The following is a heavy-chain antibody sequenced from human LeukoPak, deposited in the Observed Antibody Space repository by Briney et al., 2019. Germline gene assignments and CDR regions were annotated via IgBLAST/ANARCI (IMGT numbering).Heavy chain of an antibody. CDR2: IYYSGST. V-gene: IGHV4-30-4*08. CDR3: ARGVLDYYYYYMDV. Sequence: SETLSLTCTVSGGSISSGDYYWSWIRQPPGKGLEWIGYIYYSGSTYYNPSLKSRVTISVDTSKNQFSLKLSSVTAADTAVYYCARGVLDYYYYYMDVWGKGTTVTVSS. J-gene: IGHJ6*03. CDR1: GGSISSGDYY. D-gene: IGHD4/OR15-4a*01.